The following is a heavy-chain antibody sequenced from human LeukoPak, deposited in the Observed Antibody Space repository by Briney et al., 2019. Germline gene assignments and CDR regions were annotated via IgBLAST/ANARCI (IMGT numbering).Heavy chain of an antibody. CDR3: AKDIQYYYDSSGPFDY. Sequence: GRSLRLSCAASGFTFDDYAMLWVRQAPGKGLEWVSGISWNSGSIGYADSVKGRFTISRDNAKNSLYLQMNSLRAEDTALYYCAKDIQYYYDSSGPFDYWGQGTLVTVSS. V-gene: IGHV3-9*01. J-gene: IGHJ4*02. D-gene: IGHD3-22*01. CDR2: ISWNSGSI. CDR1: GFTFDDYA.